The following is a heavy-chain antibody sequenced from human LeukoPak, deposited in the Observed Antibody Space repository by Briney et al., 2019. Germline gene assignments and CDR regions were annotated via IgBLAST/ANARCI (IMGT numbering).Heavy chain of an antibody. D-gene: IGHD1-26*01. Sequence: SETLSLTCAVYGGSFSGYYWCWIRQPPGKGLEWIGEISHSGSTNYNPSLKSRVTISVDTSKNQFSLKLSSVTAADTAVYYCATHSVSERGDFWGQGTLVTVSS. CDR2: ISHSGST. CDR1: GGSFSGYY. CDR3: ATHSVSERGDF. V-gene: IGHV4-34*01. J-gene: IGHJ4*02.